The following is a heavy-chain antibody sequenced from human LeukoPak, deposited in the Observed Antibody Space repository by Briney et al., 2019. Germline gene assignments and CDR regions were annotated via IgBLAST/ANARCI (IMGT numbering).Heavy chain of an antibody. CDR3: AKDYAAGRPYYFDS. D-gene: IGHD6-13*01. Sequence: GGSLRLSCAASKFTFSTYDMHWVRQATGKGLEWVSSIGPAGDPYYPGSVKGRFTISRENAKNSLYLQMNSLRAGDTAVYYCAKDYAAGRPYYFDSWGQGTLVTVSS. CDR2: IGPAGDP. V-gene: IGHV3-13*05. J-gene: IGHJ4*02. CDR1: KFTFSTYD.